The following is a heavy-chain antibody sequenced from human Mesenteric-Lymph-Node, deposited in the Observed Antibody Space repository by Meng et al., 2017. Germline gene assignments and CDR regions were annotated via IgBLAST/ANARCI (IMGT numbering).Heavy chain of an antibody. Sequence: GESLKISCAASGFTFSSYSMNWVRQAPGKGLEWGSSISSSSSYIYYADSVKGRFTISRDNAKNSLYLQMNSLRAEDTAVYYCARVDYYGSGSYYYGMDVWGQGTTVTVSS. J-gene: IGHJ6*02. D-gene: IGHD3-10*01. CDR2: ISSSSSYI. CDR3: ARVDYYGSGSYYYGMDV. V-gene: IGHV3-21*01. CDR1: GFTFSSYS.